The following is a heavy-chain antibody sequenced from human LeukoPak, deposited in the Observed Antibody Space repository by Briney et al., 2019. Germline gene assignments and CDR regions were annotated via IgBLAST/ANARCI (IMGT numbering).Heavy chain of an antibody. CDR1: GGSISSSSYY. J-gene: IGHJ4*02. V-gene: IGHV4-61*01. CDR2: IYYSGST. CDR3: ASGAVAGTGVDY. Sequence: SETLSLTCTVSGGSISSSSYYWSWIRQPPGKGLEWIGYIYYSGSTNYNPSLKSRVTISVDTSKNQFSLKLSSVTAADTAVYYCASGAVAGTGVDYWGQGTLVTVSS. D-gene: IGHD6-19*01.